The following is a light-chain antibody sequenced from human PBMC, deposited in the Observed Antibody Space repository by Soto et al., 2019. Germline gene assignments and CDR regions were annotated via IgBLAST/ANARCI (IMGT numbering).Light chain of an antibody. J-gene: IGKJ4*01. Sequence: DIQMTQSPSSLSASVGDRVTITCRASQIINNELNWYQQKPGKAPSLLIFSVSGLQSGVPSRCTGSGSETMFTLTSSSLQPEDFATYYCQQYDDLPLTFGGGT. V-gene: IGKV1-33*01. CDR1: QIINNE. CDR3: QQYDDLPLT. CDR2: SVS.